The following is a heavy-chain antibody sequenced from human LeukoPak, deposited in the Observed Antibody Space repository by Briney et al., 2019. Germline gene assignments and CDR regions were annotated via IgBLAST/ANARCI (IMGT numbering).Heavy chain of an antibody. Sequence: ASETLSLTCTVSGGSISSSSYYWGWIRQPPGKGLEWIGSIYYSGSTYCNPSLKSRVTISIDTSKNQFSLKLSSATAADTAVYYCARAFYDSSGYYSDFWGQGTLVTVSS. CDR3: ARAFYDSSGYYSDF. D-gene: IGHD3-22*01. V-gene: IGHV4-39*07. J-gene: IGHJ4*02. CDR2: IYYSGST. CDR1: GGSISSSSYY.